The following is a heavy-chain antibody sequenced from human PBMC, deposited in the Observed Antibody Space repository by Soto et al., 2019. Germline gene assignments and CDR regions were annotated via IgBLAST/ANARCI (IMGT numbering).Heavy chain of an antibody. CDR1: GGSFSGYY. Sequence: PSETLSLTCAVYGGSFSGYYWSWIRQPPGKGLEWIGEINHSGSTNYNPSLKSRVTISVDTSKNQFSLKLSSVTAADTAVYYCATVSSWYYYYYGMDVWGQGTTVTVSS. D-gene: IGHD6-13*01. CDR2: INHSGST. J-gene: IGHJ6*02. V-gene: IGHV4-34*01. CDR3: ATVSSWYYYYYGMDV.